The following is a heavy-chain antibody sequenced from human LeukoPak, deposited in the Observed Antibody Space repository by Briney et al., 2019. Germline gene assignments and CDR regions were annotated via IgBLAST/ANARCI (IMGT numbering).Heavy chain of an antibody. CDR1: GFTFDDYA. Sequence: GGSLRLSCAASGFTFDDYAMHWVRHAPGKGLEWVSGISWNSGSIGYADSVKGRFTISRDNAKNSLYLQMNSLRAEDTALYYCAKGRASSWYSPQPEAWGQGTLVTVSS. J-gene: IGHJ5*02. CDR3: AKGRASSWYSPQPEA. D-gene: IGHD6-13*01. V-gene: IGHV3-9*01. CDR2: ISWNSGSI.